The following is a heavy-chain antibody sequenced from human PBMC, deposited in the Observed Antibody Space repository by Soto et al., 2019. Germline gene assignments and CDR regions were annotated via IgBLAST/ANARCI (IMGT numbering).Heavy chain of an antibody. CDR3: ARGDYYGSRNYGYPFFDF. J-gene: IGHJ4*02. V-gene: IGHV3-33*01. CDR1: GFTFSSYG. D-gene: IGHD3-10*01. CDR2: IWYDGSNK. Sequence: GGSLRLSCAASGFTFSSYGMHWVRQAPGKGLEWVAIIWYDGSNKYYVDSVKGRFTLSRDNSKNTLYLQMNCLRVEDTAVYYCARGDYYGSRNYGYPFFDFWGQGTLVTVSS.